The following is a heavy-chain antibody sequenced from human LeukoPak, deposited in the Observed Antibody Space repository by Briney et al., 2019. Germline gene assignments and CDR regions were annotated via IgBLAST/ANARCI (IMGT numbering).Heavy chain of an antibody. V-gene: IGHV4-59*08. CDR2: IYVTGT. D-gene: IGHD3-16*02. Sequence: SETLSLTCTVSGGSIGTYYWSWLRQSPGKGLEWIGYIYVTGTRYNPYLQSRVTISVDRSRNQFFLKMSSVTAADTAVYYCARHIGGGIEDMDVWGKGTKVIVSS. CDR3: ARHIGGGIEDMDV. CDR1: GGSIGTYY. J-gene: IGHJ6*03.